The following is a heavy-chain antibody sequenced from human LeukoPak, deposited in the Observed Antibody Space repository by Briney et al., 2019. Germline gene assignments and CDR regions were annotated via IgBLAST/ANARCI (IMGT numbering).Heavy chain of an antibody. CDR2: INHDGSNT. CDR1: GFTFTTFW. V-gene: IGHV3-74*01. D-gene: IGHD5-12*01. CDR3: ARGPSGYHNT. J-gene: IGHJ4*02. Sequence: GGSLRLSCATSGFTFTTFWMHWVRQAPGKGLVWVSRINHDGSNTNYADSVKGRFTISRDNAKNTVYLQMNSLRAEDTAVYYCARGPSGYHNTGGQGTLVTVSS.